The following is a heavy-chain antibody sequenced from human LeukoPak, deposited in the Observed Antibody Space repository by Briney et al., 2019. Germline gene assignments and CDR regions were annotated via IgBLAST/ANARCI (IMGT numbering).Heavy chain of an antibody. Sequence: GGSLRLSCAASGFTFSSYAMSWVRQAPGKGLEWVSAISSRGSSTYYADSVKGRFTISRDNSKNTLFLQMNSLRAEDTAVYYCAKVKEYYYYGMDVWGQGTTVTVSS. CDR2: ISSRGSST. CDR3: AKVKEYYYYGMDV. CDR1: GFTFSSYA. J-gene: IGHJ6*02. V-gene: IGHV3-23*01.